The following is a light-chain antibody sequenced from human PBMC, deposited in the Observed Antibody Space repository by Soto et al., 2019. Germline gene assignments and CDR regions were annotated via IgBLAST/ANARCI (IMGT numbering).Light chain of an antibody. J-gene: IGKJ1*01. CDR2: GAS. CDR1: QSVSSN. Sequence: EIVMTQSPATLSVSPGERATLSCRASQSVSSNLAWYHQKPGQAPRLLIYGASTRATGIPARFSGSGSGTQFTLTISRLQSEDFAVYYCQQYNNWPQTFGQGTKVDI. V-gene: IGKV3-15*01. CDR3: QQYNNWPQT.